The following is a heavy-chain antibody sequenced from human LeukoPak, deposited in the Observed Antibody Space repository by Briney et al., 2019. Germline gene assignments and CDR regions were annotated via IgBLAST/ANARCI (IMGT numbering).Heavy chain of an antibody. CDR3: AKDTSLID. D-gene: IGHD3-16*01. Sequence: LSLTCAVYGGSFSGYYWSWVRQAPGKGLEWMAIISYDGNDNHYADSVKGRFTISRDNSKNTLYLQMNSLRVEDTAVYYCAKDTSLIDWGQGTLVTVSS. J-gene: IGHJ4*02. CDR2: ISYDGNDN. V-gene: IGHV3-30*18. CDR1: GGSFSGYY.